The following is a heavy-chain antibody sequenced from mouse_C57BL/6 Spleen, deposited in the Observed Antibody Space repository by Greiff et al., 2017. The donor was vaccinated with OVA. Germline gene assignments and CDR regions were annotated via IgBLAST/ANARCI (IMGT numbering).Heavy chain of an antibody. Sequence: VQLQESGPELVKPGASVKISCKASGYAFSSSWMNWVKQRPGKGLEWIGRIYPGDGDTNYNGKFKGKATLTADKSSSTAYMQLSSLTSEDSAVYFCEGFYYGNYGGYWGQGTTLTVSS. CDR1: GYAFSSSW. V-gene: IGHV1-82*01. J-gene: IGHJ2*01. CDR3: EGFYYGNYGGY. CDR2: IYPGDGDT. D-gene: IGHD2-1*01.